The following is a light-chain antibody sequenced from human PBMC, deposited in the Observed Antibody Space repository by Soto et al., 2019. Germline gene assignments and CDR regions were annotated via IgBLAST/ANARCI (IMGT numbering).Light chain of an antibody. CDR3: ADWDEILTGYI. Sequence: QSVLTQPPSASGTPGQRVTISCSGSSSNSESNTVTWYQQLTGTAPKLVIYSNYDRPSGVPDRFSGSKSGTSASMVIRGLQSEDEDDYCYADWDEILTGYIFGDGTKLTV. V-gene: IGLV1-44*01. CDR2: SNY. CDR1: SSNSESNT. J-gene: IGLJ1*01.